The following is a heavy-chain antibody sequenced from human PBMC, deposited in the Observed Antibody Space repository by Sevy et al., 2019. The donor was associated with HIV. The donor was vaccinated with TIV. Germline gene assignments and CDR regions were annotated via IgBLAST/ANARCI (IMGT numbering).Heavy chain of an antibody. Sequence: GGSLRLSCAVSGFTVNTYAMSWVRQAPGKGLEWVAVVNNSGGSTDYADSVRGRFSISRDNPNVYLEMNSLRVEDTAVDYCVKERGGYIGSWYYFDYWGQGTLVTVSS. CDR2: VNNSGGST. V-gene: IGHV3-23*01. CDR3: VKERGGYIGSWYYFDY. CDR1: GFTVNTYA. J-gene: IGHJ4*02. D-gene: IGHD6-13*01.